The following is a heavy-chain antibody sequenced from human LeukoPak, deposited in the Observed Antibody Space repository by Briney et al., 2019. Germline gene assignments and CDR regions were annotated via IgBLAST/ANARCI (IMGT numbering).Heavy chain of an antibody. V-gene: IGHV4-59*11. CDR2: IYKSGFT. D-gene: IGHD6-19*01. Sequence: SETLSLTCTVSDDSINRHHWNWLRQSPGKGLEWIGYIYKSGFTNYNHSLKNRVIMSLDTSKNRVSLKLTSVTAADTAVYYCARSGATSGWSYFFDIWGQGTLVTVSS. CDR1: DDSINRHH. J-gene: IGHJ4*02. CDR3: ARSGATSGWSYFFDI.